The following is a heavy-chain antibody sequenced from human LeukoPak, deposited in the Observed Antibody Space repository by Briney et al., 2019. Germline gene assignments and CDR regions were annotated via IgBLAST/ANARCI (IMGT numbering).Heavy chain of an antibody. Sequence: GASVKVSCKASGYTFTSYGISWVRQAPGQGREWMGWISAYNGNTNYAQKLQGRVTMTTDTSTSTAYMELRSPRSDDTAVYYCARALLWFGELLGFDPWGQGTLVTVSS. D-gene: IGHD3-10*01. CDR3: ARALLWFGELLGFDP. CDR1: GYTFTSYG. J-gene: IGHJ5*02. CDR2: ISAYNGNT. V-gene: IGHV1-18*01.